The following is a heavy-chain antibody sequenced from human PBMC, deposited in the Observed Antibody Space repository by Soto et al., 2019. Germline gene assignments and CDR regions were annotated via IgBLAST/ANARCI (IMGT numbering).Heavy chain of an antibody. Sequence: SQTLSLTCAISGDNVSSNSAAWNWIRQSPSRGLEWLGRTYYRSKWYNDYAVSVKSRITINPDTSKNQFSLQLNSVTPEDTAVYYCARDRPPPYYDFWSGYLYYYYYGMDVWGQGTTVTVSS. J-gene: IGHJ6*02. D-gene: IGHD3-3*01. V-gene: IGHV6-1*01. CDR3: ARDRPPPYYDFWSGYLYYYYYGMDV. CDR2: TYYRSKWYN. CDR1: GDNVSSNSAA.